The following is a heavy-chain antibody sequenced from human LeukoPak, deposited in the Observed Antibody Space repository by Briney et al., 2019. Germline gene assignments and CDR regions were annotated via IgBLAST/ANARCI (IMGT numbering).Heavy chain of an antibody. Sequence: PGGSLRLSCAASGFTFSNYGMNWVRQAPGKGLECVSGISGSGTTTSYADSVKGRFTISRDNSKNTLYLQMNSLRAEDTAVYYCAKVKSSLRVAGAWGQGTLVTVSS. V-gene: IGHV3-23*01. J-gene: IGHJ5*02. D-gene: IGHD3-22*01. CDR3: AKVKSSLRVAGA. CDR1: GFTFSNYG. CDR2: ISGSGTTT.